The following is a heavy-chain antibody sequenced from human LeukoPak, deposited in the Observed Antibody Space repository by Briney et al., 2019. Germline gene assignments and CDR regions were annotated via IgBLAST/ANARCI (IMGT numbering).Heavy chain of an antibody. CDR3: ARAIKFGKELDY. V-gene: IGHV4-30-2*01. CDR1: GGSISSGGYS. CDR2: IYHSGST. D-gene: IGHD5-12*01. Sequence: SETLSLTCAVSGGSISSGGYSWSWIRQPPGKGLEWIGYIYHSGSTYYNPSLKSRVTISVDRSKNQFSLKLSSVAAADTAVYYCARAIKFGKELDYWGQGTLVTVSS. J-gene: IGHJ4*02.